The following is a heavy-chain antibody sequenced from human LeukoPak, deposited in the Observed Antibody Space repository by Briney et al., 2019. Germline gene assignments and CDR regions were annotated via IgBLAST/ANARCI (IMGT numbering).Heavy chain of an antibody. V-gene: IGHV4-30-4*01. CDR2: IYYSGST. Sequence: PSQTLSLTCTVSGGSISSGDYYWGWIRQPPGKGLEWIGYIYYSGSTNYNPSLKSRDTISVDTSKNQFSLKLSSVTAADTAVYYCARAYLRDGYNLWGQGTLVTVSS. CDR3: ARAYLRDGYNL. D-gene: IGHD5-24*01. CDR1: GGSISSGDYY. J-gene: IGHJ4*02.